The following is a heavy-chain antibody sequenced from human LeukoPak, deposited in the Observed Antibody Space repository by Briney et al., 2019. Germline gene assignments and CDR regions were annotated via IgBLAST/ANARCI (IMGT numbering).Heavy chain of an antibody. Sequence: GGSLRLSCAASGFTFSSYWMSWVRQAPGKGLEWVANIKQDGSEKYYVDSVKGRFTISRDNAKNSLYLQMNSLRAEDTAVYYCARDVSGSLAYYYYYYMDVWGKGTTVTVSS. CDR3: ARDVSGSLAYYYYYYMDV. CDR1: GFTFSSYW. CDR2: IKQDGSEK. V-gene: IGHV3-7*01. D-gene: IGHD1-26*01. J-gene: IGHJ6*03.